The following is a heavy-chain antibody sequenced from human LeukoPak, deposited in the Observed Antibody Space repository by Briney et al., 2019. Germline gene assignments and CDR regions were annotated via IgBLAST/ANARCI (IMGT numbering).Heavy chain of an antibody. V-gene: IGHV3-48*03. CDR1: GFTFSSYE. D-gene: IGHD3-3*01. J-gene: IGHJ5*02. Sequence: QPGGSLRLSCAASGFTFSSYEMNWVRQAPGKGLQWVSYISSSVGTIYYADSVKGRFTISRDNSKNTLYLQMNSLRAEDTAVYYCARESQYYDFWSGYYIYNWFDPWGQGTLVTVSS. CDR3: ARESQYYDFWSGYYIYNWFDP. CDR2: ISSSVGTI.